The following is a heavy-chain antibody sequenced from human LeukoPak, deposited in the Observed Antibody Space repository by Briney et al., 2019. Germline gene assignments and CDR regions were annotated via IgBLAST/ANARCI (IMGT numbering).Heavy chain of an antibody. Sequence: SETLSLTCTVSGGSISSGTYYWGWVRQPPGKGLEWIGSIYYSGSTSYNPSLKSRVTISVDTSKNQFSLKLDSVTAADTAVYYCAQNASDSGTSYFDYWGQGTLVTVSS. CDR2: IYYSGST. CDR3: AQNASDSGTSYFDY. J-gene: IGHJ4*02. CDR1: GGSISSGTYY. V-gene: IGHV4-39*01. D-gene: IGHD1-26*01.